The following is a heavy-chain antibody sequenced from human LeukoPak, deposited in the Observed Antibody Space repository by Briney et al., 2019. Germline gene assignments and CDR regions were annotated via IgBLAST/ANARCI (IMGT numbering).Heavy chain of an antibody. D-gene: IGHD3-10*01. V-gene: IGHV3-74*01. CDR3: AREYYASGDY. CDR1: GFTFSSYA. J-gene: IGHJ4*02. CDR2: INADGSST. Sequence: GGSLRLSCAASGFTFSSYAMHWVRQAPGKGLQWVSRINADGSSTGHADSVKGRLTISRDTAKNTLYLQINSLRAEDTAVYYCAREYYASGDYWGQGTLVTVSS.